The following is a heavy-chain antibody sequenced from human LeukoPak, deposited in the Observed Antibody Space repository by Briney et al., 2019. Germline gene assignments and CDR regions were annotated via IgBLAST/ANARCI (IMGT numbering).Heavy chain of an antibody. V-gene: IGHV3-7*01. CDR2: IKQDGSEE. D-gene: IGHD3-10*01. CDR3: ARDRPGSYYIVGLDDAFDI. CDR1: GFTFSRYW. J-gene: IGHJ3*02. Sequence: GGSLRLSCAASGFTFSRYWMSWVRQAPGRGLEWVANIKQDGSEEYYVDSVKGRFTISRDNAKNSLYLQMNSLRVEDTAVYYCARDRPGSYYIVGLDDAFDIWGQGTMVSVSS.